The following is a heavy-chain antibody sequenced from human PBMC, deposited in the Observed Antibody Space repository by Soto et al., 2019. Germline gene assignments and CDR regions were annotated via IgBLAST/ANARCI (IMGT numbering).Heavy chain of an antibody. Sequence: SETLSLTCTVSGGSISSSSYYWGWIRQPPGKGLEWIGSIYYSGSTYYNPSLKSRVTISVDTSKNQFSLKLSSVTAADTAVYYCARAEWLSEYYYYYGMDVWGQGTTVTVSS. J-gene: IGHJ6*02. V-gene: IGHV4-39*01. D-gene: IGHD3-3*01. CDR1: GGSISSSSYY. CDR3: ARAEWLSEYYYYYGMDV. CDR2: IYYSGST.